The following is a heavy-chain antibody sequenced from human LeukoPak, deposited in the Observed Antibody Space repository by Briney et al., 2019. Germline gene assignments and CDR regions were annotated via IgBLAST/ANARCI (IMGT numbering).Heavy chain of an antibody. D-gene: IGHD3-22*01. CDR2: NPSGGST. V-gene: IGHV1-46*01. Sequence: NPSGGSTSYAQKFQGRVTMTRDTSTSTVYMELSSPRSEDTAVYYCARVATMIVVVNYFDYWGQGTLVTVSS. J-gene: IGHJ4*02. CDR3: ARVATMIVVVNYFDY.